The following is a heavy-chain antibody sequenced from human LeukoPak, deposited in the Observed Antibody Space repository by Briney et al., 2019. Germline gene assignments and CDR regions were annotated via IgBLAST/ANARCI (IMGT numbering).Heavy chain of an antibody. CDR2: IYYSGST. CDR1: GFTFSSYS. J-gene: IGHJ4*02. Sequence: GSLRLSCAASGFTFSSYSMTWVRQPPGKGLEWIGSIYYSGSTYYNPSLKSRVTISVDTSKNQFSLKLSSVTAADTAVYYCARLFGLLPDYWGQGTLVTVSS. V-gene: IGHV4-39*01. CDR3: ARLFGLLPDY. D-gene: IGHD2-15*01.